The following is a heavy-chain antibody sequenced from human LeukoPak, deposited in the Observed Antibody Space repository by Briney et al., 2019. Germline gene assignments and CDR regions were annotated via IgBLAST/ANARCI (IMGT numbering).Heavy chain of an antibody. CDR1: GYTFTDSY. Sequence: ASVKVSCKASGYTFTDSYMHWMRQAPGQGLEWMGWINPNSGGTNYAQKFQGRVTMTRDTSISTAYMELSSLTSDDTAVYYCARDLGTVPEIIAGADYWGQGTLVTVSS. D-gene: IGHD2/OR15-2a*01. CDR3: ARDLGTVPEIIAGADY. V-gene: IGHV1-2*02. J-gene: IGHJ4*02. CDR2: INPNSGGT.